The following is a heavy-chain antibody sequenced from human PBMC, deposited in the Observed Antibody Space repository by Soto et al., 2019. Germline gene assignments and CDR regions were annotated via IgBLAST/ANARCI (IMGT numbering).Heavy chain of an antibody. Sequence: GSLRLSCAASGFTFSSYWMNWVRQATGKGLEWVANIKQDGSEKYYVDSVKGRFTISRDNARNSLYLQVYSLRDEDTAVYYCAIADYYYSSGYLWGQGPLVSVSS. CDR3: AIADYYYSSGYL. CDR1: GFTFSSYW. D-gene: IGHD3-22*01. V-gene: IGHV3-7*01. J-gene: IGHJ1*01. CDR2: IKQDGSEK.